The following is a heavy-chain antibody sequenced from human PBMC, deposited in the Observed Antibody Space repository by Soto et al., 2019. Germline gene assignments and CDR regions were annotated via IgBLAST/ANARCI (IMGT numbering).Heavy chain of an antibody. Sequence: SETLSLTCTVSGGSITSDYYYWSWIRQPPGKGLEWIGYIYYNGRTYYNPSLKSRISISVDTSANQFSLRLDSVTAADTAVYYCARAGAIADFYLDQWGQGTLVTVSS. V-gene: IGHV4-30-4*01. CDR1: GGSITSDYYY. CDR2: IYYNGRT. CDR3: ARAGAIADFYLDQ. D-gene: IGHD1-26*01. J-gene: IGHJ4*02.